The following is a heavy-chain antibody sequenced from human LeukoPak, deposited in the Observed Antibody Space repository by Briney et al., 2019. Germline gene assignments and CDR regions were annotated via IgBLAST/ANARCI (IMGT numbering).Heavy chain of an antibody. CDR2: ISGSGDNT. D-gene: IGHD3-22*01. V-gene: IGHV3-23*01. CDR3: TQGSGQYYDH. J-gene: IGHJ5*02. CDR1: GFTFSSYA. Sequence: GGSLRLSCAASGFTFSSYAMSWVRQVPGKGLEWVSVISGSGDNTYYADSVKGRFTISRDDSKNTLYLQMNSLTSEDTAVYYCTQGSGQYYDHWGQGTLVTVSS.